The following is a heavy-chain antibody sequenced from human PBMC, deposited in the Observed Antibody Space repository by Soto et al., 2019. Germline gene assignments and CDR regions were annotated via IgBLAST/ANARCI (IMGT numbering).Heavy chain of an antibody. J-gene: IGHJ6*02. D-gene: IGHD3-22*01. Sequence: SETLSLTCAVYGGSFSGYYWSWIRQPPGKGLEWIGEINHSGSTNYNPSLKSRVTISVDTSKNQFSLKLSSVTAADTAVYYCARGPPHGASGYYYCDSGMDGWGQGSTVTVS. V-gene: IGHV4-34*01. CDR1: GGSFSGYY. CDR2: INHSGST. CDR3: ARGPPHGASGYYYCDSGMDG.